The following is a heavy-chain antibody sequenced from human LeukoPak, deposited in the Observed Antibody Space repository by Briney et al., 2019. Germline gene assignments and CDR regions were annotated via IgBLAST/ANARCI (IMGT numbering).Heavy chain of an antibody. V-gene: IGHV4-59*01. CDR2: IHYSGST. J-gene: IGHJ4*02. CDR3: ARSTWLLDK. D-gene: IGHD3-22*01. CDR1: GGSISPYY. Sequence: PSETLSLTCTVSGGSISPYYWSWIRQPPGKGLEWIGYIHYSGSTNYNPSLKSRVTISLDTSKNQFSLKLSSVTAADTAVYYCARSTWLLDKWDQGTLVTVSS.